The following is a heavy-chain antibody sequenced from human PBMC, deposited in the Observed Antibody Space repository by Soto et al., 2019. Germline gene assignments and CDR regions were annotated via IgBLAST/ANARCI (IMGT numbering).Heavy chain of an antibody. CDR3: ARETTGWYGWLDP. CDR1: GFTFSSYG. J-gene: IGHJ5*02. V-gene: IGHV3-33*01. Sequence: LRLSCAASGFTFSSYGMHWVRQAPGKGLEWVAVIWYDGSNKYYADSVKGQFTISRDNSKNTLYLQMNSLRAEDTAVYYCARETTGWYGWLDPWGQGTLVTVSS. CDR2: IWYDGSNK. D-gene: IGHD6-19*01.